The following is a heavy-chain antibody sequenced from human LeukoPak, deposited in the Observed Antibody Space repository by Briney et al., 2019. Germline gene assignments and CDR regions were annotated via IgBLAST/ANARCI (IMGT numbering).Heavy chain of an antibody. CDR1: GFTFSSYS. Sequence: GGSLRLSCAVSGFTFSSYSMNWVRQAPGKGLDWVSYISGTSSTMHYADSVKGRFTISRDNSKNTLYLQMNSLRAEDTAVYYCAKVRGDTGWYGPFDYWGQGTLVTVSS. CDR2: ISGTSSTM. J-gene: IGHJ4*02. V-gene: IGHV3-48*01. D-gene: IGHD6-19*01. CDR3: AKVRGDTGWYGPFDY.